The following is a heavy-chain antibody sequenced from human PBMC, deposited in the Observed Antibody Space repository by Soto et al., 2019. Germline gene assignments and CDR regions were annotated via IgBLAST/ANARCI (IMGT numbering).Heavy chain of an antibody. V-gene: IGHV4-39*01. J-gene: IGHJ2*01. CDR3: ARHPRAPYSYDSSGYYPWYFDL. CDR2: IYYSGST. CDR1: GGSISSSSYY. Sequence: QLQLQESGPGLVKPSETLSLTCTVSGGSISSSSYYWGWIRQPPGKGLEWIGSIYYSGSTYYNPSLKSRVTISVDTSKHQFSLKLSSVTAADTAVYYCARHPRAPYSYDSSGYYPWYFDLWGRGTLVTVSS. D-gene: IGHD3-22*01.